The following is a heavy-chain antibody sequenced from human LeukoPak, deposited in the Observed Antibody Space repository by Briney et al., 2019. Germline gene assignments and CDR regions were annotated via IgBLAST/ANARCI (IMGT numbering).Heavy chain of an antibody. D-gene: IGHD3-22*01. CDR2: LGAGGVDT. CDR3: AKRVCDCRGYYLGAFDG. J-gene: IGHJ3*01. V-gene: IGHV3-23*01. CDR1: GFTFCYYA. Sequence: GGSLSLSCTASGFTFCYYAMTWVPQAPGMGLVWVSALGAGGVDTYYAASAKGCSTVSRDSSNNTLYLQMSSLKADDTAVYFCAKRVCDCRGYYLGAFDGWGQGTTVTVSS.